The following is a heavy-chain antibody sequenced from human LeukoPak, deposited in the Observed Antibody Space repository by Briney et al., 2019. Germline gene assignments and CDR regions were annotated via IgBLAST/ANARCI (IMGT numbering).Heavy chain of an antibody. Sequence: PGGSLRLSCAASGFTFSNAWMSWVRQAPGKGLEWVGRIKSKTDGGTTDYAAPVKGRFTISRDDSKNTLYLQMNSLKTEDTAVYYCTTPGVRFGELLGSDYWGQGTLVTVSS. J-gene: IGHJ4*02. D-gene: IGHD3-10*01. CDR3: TTPGVRFGELLGSDY. V-gene: IGHV3-15*01. CDR2: IKSKTDGGTT. CDR1: GFTFSNAW.